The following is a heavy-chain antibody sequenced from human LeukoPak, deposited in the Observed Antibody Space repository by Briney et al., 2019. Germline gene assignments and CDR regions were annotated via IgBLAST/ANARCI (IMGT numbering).Heavy chain of an antibody. J-gene: IGHJ5*02. CDR1: GGSINNYY. D-gene: IGHD1-26*01. CDR2: MYYSGST. CDR3: AREIGWELPIGGWFDP. Sequence: PSETLSLTCTVSGGSINNYYWSWIRQPPGKGLEYIGCMYYSGSTNYNPSLKSRVTISVDTSKNQFSLKLTSVTAADTAVYYCAREIGWELPIGGWFDPWGQGTQVIVSP. V-gene: IGHV4-59*01.